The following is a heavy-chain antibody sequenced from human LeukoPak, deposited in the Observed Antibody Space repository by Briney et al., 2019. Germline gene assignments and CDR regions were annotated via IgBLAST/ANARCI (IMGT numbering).Heavy chain of an antibody. CDR1: GASFSSGDQY. CDR3: SRGLDSRKLGY. V-gene: IGHV4-31*03. J-gene: IGHJ4*02. D-gene: IGHD3-22*01. Sequence: SETLSLTCTVSGASFSSGDQYWNWIRQRPGEGLEWIGSIHPSGTLHNNPSLESRVTISIDTSKNLFSLNLNSVTAADTAVYFCSRGLDSRKLGYWGQGTLVTVSS. CDR2: IHPSGTL.